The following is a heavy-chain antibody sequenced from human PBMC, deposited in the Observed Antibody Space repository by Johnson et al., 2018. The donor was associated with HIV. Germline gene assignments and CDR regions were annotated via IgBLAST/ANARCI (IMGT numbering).Heavy chain of an antibody. J-gene: IGHJ3*02. CDR2: IKQDGSEK. CDR1: GFTFSSYW. V-gene: IGHV3-7*01. CDR3: ARACRDGYTCDAFDI. D-gene: IGHD5-24*01. Sequence: EVQLVESGGGLVQPGGSLRLSCAASGFTFSSYWMSWVRQAPGKGLEWVANIKQDGSEKYYVDSVKGRFTISRDNSKNTLYLQMNSLRAEDTAVYYCARACRDGYTCDAFDIWGQGTMVTVSS.